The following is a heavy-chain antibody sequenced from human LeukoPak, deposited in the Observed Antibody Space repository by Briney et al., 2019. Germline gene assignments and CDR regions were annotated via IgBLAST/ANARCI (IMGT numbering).Heavy chain of an antibody. V-gene: IGHV3-30*18. J-gene: IGHJ4*02. CDR1: GFTFSSYG. CDR2: ISYDGSNK. CDR3: AKVPDY. Sequence: GESLRLSCAASGFTFSSYGMHWVRQAPGKGLEWVAVISYDGSNKYYADSVKGRFTISRDNSKNTLYLQMNSLRAEDTAVYYCAKVPDYWGQGTLVTVSS.